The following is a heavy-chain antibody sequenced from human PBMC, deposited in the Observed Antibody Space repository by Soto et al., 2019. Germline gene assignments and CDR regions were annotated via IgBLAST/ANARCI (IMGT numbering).Heavy chain of an antibody. CDR2: IYYSGST. CDR3: ARDHVRVGATYYYYGMDV. V-gene: IGHV4-59*01. D-gene: IGHD1-26*01. J-gene: IGHJ6*02. CDR1: GCAISSYY. Sequence: XDTLYLTVPVSGCAISSYYWSWIRQPPGRGLEWIGYIYYSGSTNYNPSLKSRVTISVDTSKNQFSLKLSSVTAADTAVYYCARDHVRVGATYYYYGMDVWRQGTTVTVSS.